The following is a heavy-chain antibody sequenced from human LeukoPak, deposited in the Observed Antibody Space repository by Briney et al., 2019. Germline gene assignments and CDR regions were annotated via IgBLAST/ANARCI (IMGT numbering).Heavy chain of an antibody. D-gene: IGHD3-3*01. Sequence: SGPTLVKPTQTLTLTCPFSGFSLSTSGVGVGWIRQPPGKALEWLALIYWNDDKRYSPSLKSRLTITKDTSKNQVVLTMTNMDPVDTATYYCAHGTDFWSGYYTGGWFDPWGQGTLVTVSS. V-gene: IGHV2-5*01. CDR3: AHGTDFWSGYYTGGWFDP. CDR2: IYWNDDK. J-gene: IGHJ5*02. CDR1: GFSLSTSGVG.